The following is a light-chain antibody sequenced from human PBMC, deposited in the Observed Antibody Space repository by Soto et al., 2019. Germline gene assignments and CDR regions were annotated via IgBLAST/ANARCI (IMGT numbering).Light chain of an antibody. V-gene: IGLV2-11*01. CDR1: SSDVGSYKD. CDR2: DVS. Sequence: SALTQPRSVSGSPGQSVTISCTGTSSDVGSYKDVSWYQHHPGKVPKLMIYDVSERPSGVPDRFSGSKSGNTASLTISGLQAEDEANYYCCAYADTFYVFGTGTKVNV. CDR3: CAYADTFYV. J-gene: IGLJ1*01.